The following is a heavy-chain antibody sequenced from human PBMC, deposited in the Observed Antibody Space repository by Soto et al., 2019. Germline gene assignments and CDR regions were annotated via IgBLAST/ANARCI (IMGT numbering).Heavy chain of an antibody. CDR2: ISGSGGSA. CDR3: AKDFDHSRYDSSGYYFDY. V-gene: IGHV3-23*01. D-gene: IGHD3-22*01. CDR1: GFTFSSYA. Sequence: EVQLLESGGGLVQPGGSLRLSCAASGFTFSSYAMSWVRQAPGKGLEWVSAISGSGGSAYYADSVKGRFTISRDNSKNTLYLQMNSLGAEDTAVYYCAKDFDHSRYDSSGYYFDYWGQGTLVTVSS. J-gene: IGHJ4*02.